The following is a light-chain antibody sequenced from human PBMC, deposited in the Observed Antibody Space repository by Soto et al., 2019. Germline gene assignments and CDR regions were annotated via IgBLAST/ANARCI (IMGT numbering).Light chain of an antibody. CDR3: QHFGY. Sequence: EIVMTQSPATLSVSPGERATLSCRASQSVSINLAWYQQKPGQAPRLLIYGASTRATGIPARFSGSGSGTEFTLTISSLQSEDFAVYYCQHFGYFGGGTKVEIK. J-gene: IGKJ4*01. V-gene: IGKV3-15*01. CDR2: GAS. CDR1: QSVSIN.